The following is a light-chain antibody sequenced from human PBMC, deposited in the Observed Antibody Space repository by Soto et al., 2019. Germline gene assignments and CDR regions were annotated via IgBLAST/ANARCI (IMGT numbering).Light chain of an antibody. J-gene: IGKJ3*01. CDR3: HQHGISPFT. CDR1: QSVSSSY. V-gene: IGKV3-20*01. Sequence: EVVLTQSPGTLSLSPGERATLSCRASQSVSSSYFAWYQHKAGQAPRLLIYGSSGRATGIPDRFSGGGSGTDFTLTISRLEAEDYAVYYCHQHGISPFTFGPGTKVYI. CDR2: GSS.